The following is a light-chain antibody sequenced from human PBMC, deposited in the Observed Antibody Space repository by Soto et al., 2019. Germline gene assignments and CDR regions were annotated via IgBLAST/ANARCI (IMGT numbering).Light chain of an antibody. CDR1: SSNIGAGY. CDR3: QSYDSSLDVV. V-gene: IGLV1-40*01. J-gene: IGLJ2*01. Sequence: QSVLTQPPSVSGAPGQRVTISCTGSSSNIGAGYVHWYQQLPGTAPKLLIYGNSNRPSGVPDRFSGSKSGTSASLAITGLQAEDEADYYCQSYDSSLDVVFGGGTKVTVL. CDR2: GNS.